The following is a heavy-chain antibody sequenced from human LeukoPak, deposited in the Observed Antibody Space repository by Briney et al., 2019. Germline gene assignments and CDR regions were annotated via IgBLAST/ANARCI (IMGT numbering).Heavy chain of an antibody. D-gene: IGHD3-22*01. Sequence: SETLSLTCTVSGGSISSYYWSWIRQPPGKGLEWIGYIYYSGSTNYNPSLKSRVTISVDTSKNQFSLKLSSVTAADTAVYYCGRLPDSRTEAVDIWGQGTVVTVSS. CDR3: GRLPDSRTEAVDI. J-gene: IGHJ3*02. CDR2: IYYSGST. CDR1: GGSISSYY. V-gene: IGHV4-59*08.